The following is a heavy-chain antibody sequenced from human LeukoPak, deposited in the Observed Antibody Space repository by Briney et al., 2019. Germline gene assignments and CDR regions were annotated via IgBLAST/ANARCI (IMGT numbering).Heavy chain of an antibody. D-gene: IGHD1-7*01. CDR2: ISSSGGTI. CDR1: GFTFSSYS. J-gene: IGHJ6*03. Sequence: GGSLRLSCAASGFTFSSYSMNWVRQAPGKGLEWVSHISSSGGTIWYADSVKGRFTISRDNAKNSLYLQMNSLRAEDTAVYYCARVELAPYYYYMDVWGKGTTVTVSS. V-gene: IGHV3-48*04. CDR3: ARVELAPYYYYMDV.